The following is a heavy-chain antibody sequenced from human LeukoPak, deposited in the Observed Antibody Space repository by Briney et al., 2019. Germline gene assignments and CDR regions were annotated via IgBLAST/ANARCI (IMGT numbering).Heavy chain of an antibody. J-gene: IGHJ3*02. D-gene: IGHD3-22*01. CDR1: GYTFTSYY. Sequence: GASVKVSCKASGYTFTSYYMHWVRQAPGQGLEWMGIINPSGGSTSYAQKFQGRVTMTRDTSTSTVYMELSSLRSEDTAVYYCARDNFYYDIRGGAFDIWGQGTMVTVSS. V-gene: IGHV1-46*01. CDR3: ARDNFYYDIRGGAFDI. CDR2: INPSGGST.